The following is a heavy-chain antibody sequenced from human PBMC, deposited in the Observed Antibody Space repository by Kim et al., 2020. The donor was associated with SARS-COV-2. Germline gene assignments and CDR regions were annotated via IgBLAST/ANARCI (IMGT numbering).Heavy chain of an antibody. CDR2: INWNGGST. D-gene: IGHD3-10*01. Sequence: GGSLRLSCAASGFTFDDYGMSWVRQAPGKGLEWVSGINWNGGSTGYADSVKGRFTISRDNAKNSLYLQMNSLRAEDTALYYCARDLNYGSGSYSHYFDYWGQGTLVTVSS. J-gene: IGHJ4*02. V-gene: IGHV3-20*04. CDR1: GFTFDDYG. CDR3: ARDLNYGSGSYSHYFDY.